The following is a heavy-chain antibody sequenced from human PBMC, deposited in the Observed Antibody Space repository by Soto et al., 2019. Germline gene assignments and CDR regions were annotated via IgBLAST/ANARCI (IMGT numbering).Heavy chain of an antibody. CDR3: AKGYSSGYYYDAFDI. D-gene: IGHD3-22*01. Sequence: GGSLRLSCAASGFTFDDYAMHWVRQAPGKGLEWVSGISWNSGSIGYADSVKGRFTISRDNAKNSLYLQMNSLRAEDAALYYCAKGYSSGYYYDAFDIWGQGTMVTVSS. CDR1: GFTFDDYA. V-gene: IGHV3-9*01. CDR2: ISWNSGSI. J-gene: IGHJ3*02.